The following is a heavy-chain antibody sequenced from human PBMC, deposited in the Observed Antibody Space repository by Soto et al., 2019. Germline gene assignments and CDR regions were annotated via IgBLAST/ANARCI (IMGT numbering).Heavy chain of an antibody. CDR3: ARKIVVVTSTHLYYYYGMDV. V-gene: IGHV1-8*01. Sequence: GASVKVSCKASGYSFTSYDINWVRQATGQGLEWMGWINPKSGNTNFAQRFQGRVTMTRNTSISTAYMELSSLRSEDTAVYYCARKIVVVTSTHLYYYYGMDVWGQGTTVTVSS. D-gene: IGHD2-21*02. CDR2: INPKSGNT. CDR1: GYSFTSYD. J-gene: IGHJ6*02.